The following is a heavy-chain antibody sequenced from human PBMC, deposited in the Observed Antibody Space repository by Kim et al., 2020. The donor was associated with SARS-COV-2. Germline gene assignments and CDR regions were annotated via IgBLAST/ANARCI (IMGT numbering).Heavy chain of an antibody. V-gene: IGHV3-21*01. Sequence: RRSYLNCADSVKRRFTIPRNNAKNSLYLQMNSLRAEDPAVYYCADGSGSYWGQGTLVTVSS. D-gene: IGHD3-10*01. CDR3: ADGSGSY. J-gene: IGHJ4*02. CDR2: RRSYL.